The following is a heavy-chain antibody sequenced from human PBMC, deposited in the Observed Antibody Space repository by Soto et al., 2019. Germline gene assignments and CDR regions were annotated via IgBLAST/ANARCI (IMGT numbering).Heavy chain of an antibody. CDR3: GKDPSYDSNGYYYEGYFDY. V-gene: IGHV3-23*01. CDR1: GFIFSGYA. CDR2: ISGSGGST. Sequence: EVQLLESGGNLIQPGGSLRLSCAASGFIFSGYAMSWVRQAPGKGLEWVSTISGSGGSTYYADSVKGRFTISRDNSKNTLYLQMNSLRADHTAVYYCGKDPSYDSNGYYYEGYFDYWGQGTLVTVSS. D-gene: IGHD3-22*01. J-gene: IGHJ4*02.